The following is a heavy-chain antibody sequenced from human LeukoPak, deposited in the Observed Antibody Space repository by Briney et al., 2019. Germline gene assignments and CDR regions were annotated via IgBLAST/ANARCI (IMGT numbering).Heavy chain of an antibody. V-gene: IGHV3-23*01. J-gene: IGHJ4*02. Sequence: GGSLRLSCAASGFTFSSYAMGWVRQAPGKGLDWFSAISGGSVDATYYADAVKGRFTISRDNSKTTLYLEMNSLRAEATAVYYCAKGSASGRPYFFDYWGQGSLVAVSS. CDR1: GFTFSSYA. CDR2: ISGGSVDAT. D-gene: IGHD3-3*01. CDR3: AKGSASGRPYFFDY.